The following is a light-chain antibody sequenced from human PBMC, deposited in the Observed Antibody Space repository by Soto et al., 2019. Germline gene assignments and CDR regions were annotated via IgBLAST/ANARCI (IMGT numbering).Light chain of an antibody. CDR2: GNS. CDR1: SSNIGAGYD. V-gene: IGLV1-40*01. CDR3: QSYDSSLSGDV. J-gene: IGLJ1*01. Sequence: QSLLAQPPSVSGAPGQRVTISCTGSSSNIGAGYDVHWYQQLPGTAPKLLIYGNSNRPSGVPDRFSGSKSGTSASLAITGLQAEDEADYYCQSYDSSLSGDVFGTGTKVTGL.